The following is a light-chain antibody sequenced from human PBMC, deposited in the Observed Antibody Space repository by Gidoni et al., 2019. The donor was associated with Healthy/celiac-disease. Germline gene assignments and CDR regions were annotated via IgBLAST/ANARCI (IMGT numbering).Light chain of an antibody. CDR2: DAS. J-gene: IGKJ2*01. V-gene: IGKV3-11*01. CDR1: QSVSSY. Sequence: EIVLTQSPATLSLSPGERATLSCRDNQSVSSYLAWYQQKPGQAPRLLIYDASNRATGIPARFSGSGSGTDSTLTISSLEPEDFAVYYCQQRSNWPPVYTFGQGTKLEIK. CDR3: QQRSNWPPVYT.